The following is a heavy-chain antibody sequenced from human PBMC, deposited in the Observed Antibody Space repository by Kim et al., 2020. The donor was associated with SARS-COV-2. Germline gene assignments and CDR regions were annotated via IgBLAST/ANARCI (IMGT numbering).Heavy chain of an antibody. J-gene: IGHJ4*02. CDR3: ARGVTMVRGVIITHFDY. D-gene: IGHD3-10*01. V-gene: IGHV1-46*01. CDR2: INPSGGST. CDR1: GYTFTSYY. Sequence: ASVKVSCKASGYTFTSYYMHWVRQAPGQGLEWMGIINPSGGSTSYAQKFQGRVTMTRDTSTSTVYMELSSLRSEDTAVYYCARGVTMVRGVIITHFDYWGQGTLVTVSS.